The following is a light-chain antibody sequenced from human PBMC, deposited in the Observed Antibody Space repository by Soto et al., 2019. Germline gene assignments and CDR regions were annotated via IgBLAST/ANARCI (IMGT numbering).Light chain of an antibody. CDR3: SSYAGSNNRYV. V-gene: IGLV2-8*01. Sequence: QSALTQPPSASGSPGQSVTISCTGTTSDVGGYNFVSWYQQHPGKAPKLMIYEVTERPSGVPDRFSGSKSGNTASLTVSGLQADDEADYYCSSYAGSNNRYVFGTGTKVTVL. J-gene: IGLJ1*01. CDR1: TSDVGGYNF. CDR2: EVT.